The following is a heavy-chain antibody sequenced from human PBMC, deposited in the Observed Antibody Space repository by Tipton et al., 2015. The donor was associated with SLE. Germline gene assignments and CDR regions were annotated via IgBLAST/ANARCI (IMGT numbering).Heavy chain of an antibody. CDR2: ISSNAGST. V-gene: IGHV3-64*04. CDR3: ARDRSGPTDYYYYYYMDV. CDR1: GFIFSTYA. Sequence: SLRLSCSASGFIFSTYAMHWVRQAPGKGLEYVSAISSNAGSTYYVDSVKGRFTISRDNSKNTLYLQMNSLRAEDTAVYYCARDRSGPTDYYYYYYMDVWGKGTTVTVSS. J-gene: IGHJ6*03.